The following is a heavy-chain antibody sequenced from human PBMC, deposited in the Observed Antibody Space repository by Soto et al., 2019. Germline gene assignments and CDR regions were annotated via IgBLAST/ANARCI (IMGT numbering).Heavy chain of an antibody. Sequence: EVQLLESGGGLVQPVGSLRLSCAASGFSFRNYAMTWVRQAPGKGPEWVSAISGGGSGTYYADSVKGRFTISRDNSKNTLYLQMNSLRADDTAVYFCTKPTTVTTWDSDHWGQGTLVTVSS. V-gene: IGHV3-23*01. D-gene: IGHD4-17*01. CDR1: GFSFRNYA. CDR2: ISGGGSGT. J-gene: IGHJ4*02. CDR3: TKPTTVTTWDSDH.